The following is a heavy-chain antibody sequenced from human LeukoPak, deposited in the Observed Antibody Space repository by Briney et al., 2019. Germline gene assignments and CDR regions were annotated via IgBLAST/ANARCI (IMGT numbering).Heavy chain of an antibody. CDR2: IYTSGST. CDR3: AREKFGELLPSMNWFDP. CDR1: GGSISSYY. J-gene: IGHJ5*02. V-gene: IGHV4-4*07. D-gene: IGHD3-10*01. Sequence: PSETLSLTCTVSGGSISSYYWSWIRQPAGKGLEWIGRIYTSGSTNYNPSLKSRVTMSVDTSKNQFSLKLSSVTAADTAVYYCAREKFGELLPSMNWFDPWGQGTLATVSS.